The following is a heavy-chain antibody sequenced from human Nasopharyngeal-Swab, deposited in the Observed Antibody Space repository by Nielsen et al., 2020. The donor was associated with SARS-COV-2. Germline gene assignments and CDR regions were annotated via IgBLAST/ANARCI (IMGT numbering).Heavy chain of an antibody. CDR2: ISGDSDST. J-gene: IGHJ3*02. CDR3: AKGWGGSYVDAFDI. Sequence: GESLKISCAASGFTFSNFAMSWVRQAPGKGLEWVSVISGDSDSTYYTDSVRGRFTISRDNSKNTLYLQMNSLRAEDTAVYYCAKGWGGSYVDAFDIWGQGTMVTVSS. CDR1: GFTFSNFA. D-gene: IGHD1-26*01. V-gene: IGHV3-23*01.